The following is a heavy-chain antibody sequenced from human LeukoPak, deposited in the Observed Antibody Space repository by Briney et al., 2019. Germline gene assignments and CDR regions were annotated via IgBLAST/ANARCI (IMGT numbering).Heavy chain of an antibody. V-gene: IGHV3-48*04. D-gene: IGHD7-27*01. Sequence: GGSLRLSCAASGFTFSSYAMSWVRQAPGKGLEWVSYISSSSSTIYYADSVKGRFTISRDNAKNSLYLQMNSLRAEDTAVYYCAATLTGDFDYWGQGTLVTVSS. CDR1: GFTFSSYA. CDR3: AATLTGDFDY. J-gene: IGHJ4*02. CDR2: ISSSSSTI.